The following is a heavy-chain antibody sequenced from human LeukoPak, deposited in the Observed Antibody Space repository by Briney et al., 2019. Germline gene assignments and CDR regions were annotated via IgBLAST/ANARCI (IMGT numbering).Heavy chain of an antibody. J-gene: IGHJ6*02. V-gene: IGHV3-33*01. CDR1: GFTFSSYG. Sequence: GGSLRLSCAASGFTFSSYGMHWVRQAPGKGLEWVAVIWYDGSNKYYADSVKGRFTISKDNAKNSLYLQMNSLRAEDTALYHCARNNGIDVWGQGTTVIVSS. CDR3: ARNNGIDV. CDR2: IWYDGSNK.